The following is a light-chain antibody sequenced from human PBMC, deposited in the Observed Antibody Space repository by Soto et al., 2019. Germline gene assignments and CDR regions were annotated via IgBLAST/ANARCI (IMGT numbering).Light chain of an antibody. CDR1: QRVLYSSNNRNY. CDR2: WAF. J-gene: IGKJ4*01. V-gene: IGKV4-1*01. Sequence: DIVMTQSPDSLAVSLGERATINCKSSQRVLYSSNNRNYLAWYQQKPGQPPKLLVYWAFTRESGVPDRFIGSGSGTDFTLTIDSLQAEDVAVYYCQQYYSAPLTFGGGTKGEIK. CDR3: QQYYSAPLT.